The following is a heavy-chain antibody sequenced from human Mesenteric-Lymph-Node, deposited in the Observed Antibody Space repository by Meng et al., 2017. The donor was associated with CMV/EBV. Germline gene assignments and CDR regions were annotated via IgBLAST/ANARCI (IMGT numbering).Heavy chain of an antibody. CDR1: ITNANYY. CDR2: IYYRGRT. CDR3: ARLADYDFWTGYHKWFDP. V-gene: IGHV4-39*01. D-gene: IGHD3-3*01. Sequence: ITNANYYWGWIRQPPGKGLEWIGSIYYRGRTFHNPSLKSRVTISVDTSKNQFSLKLSSVTAADTSVFYCARLADYDFWTGYHKWFDPWGQGTLVTVSS. J-gene: IGHJ5*02.